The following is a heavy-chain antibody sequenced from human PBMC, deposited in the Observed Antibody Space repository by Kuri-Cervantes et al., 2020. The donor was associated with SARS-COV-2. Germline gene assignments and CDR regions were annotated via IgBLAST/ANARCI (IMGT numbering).Heavy chain of an antibody. CDR2: IIPIFGTA. D-gene: IGHD3-3*01. J-gene: IGHJ5*02. CDR1: GGTFSSYA. CDR3: ARSPLGVVTHHWFDP. V-gene: IGHV1-69*05. Sequence: SVKVSCKASGGTFSSYAISWVRQAPGQGLEWMGGIIPIFGTANYAQKFQGRVTITTDESTGTAYMELSSLRSEDTAVYYCARSPLGVVTHHWFDPWGQGTLVTVSS.